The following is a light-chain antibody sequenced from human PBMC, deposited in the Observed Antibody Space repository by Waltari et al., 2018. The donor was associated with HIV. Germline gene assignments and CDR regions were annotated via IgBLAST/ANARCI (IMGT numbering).Light chain of an antibody. CDR1: QSVGSY. CDR2: GAC. CDR3: HQYNKWPRGT. V-gene: IGKV3-15*01. Sequence: VMTQSPATVSVSPGGRATLSCRASQSVGSYLARYHQKPGQAARLLISGACESAAGIPTRFSGSGSGTEFTLTISSLKSEDFAVYYCHQYNKWPRGTFGGGTKVEV. J-gene: IGKJ4*01.